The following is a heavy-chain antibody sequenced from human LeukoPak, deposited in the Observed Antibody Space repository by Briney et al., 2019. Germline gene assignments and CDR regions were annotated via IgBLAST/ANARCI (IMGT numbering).Heavy chain of an antibody. V-gene: IGHV3-7*01. CDR2: IKQDGSEK. D-gene: IGHD3-22*01. CDR3: ARVEDSSGYYRPFDY. J-gene: IGHJ4*02. Sequence: GGSLRLSCAASGFTFSSYWVSWVRQAPGKGLEWVANIKQDGSEKYYVDSVKGRFTISRDNAKNSLYLQMNSLRAEDTAVYYCARVEDSSGYYRPFDYWGQGTLVTVSS. CDR1: GFTFSSYW.